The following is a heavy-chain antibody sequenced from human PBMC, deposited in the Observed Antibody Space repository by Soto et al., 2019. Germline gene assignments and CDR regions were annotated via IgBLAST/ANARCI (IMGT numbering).Heavy chain of an antibody. Sequence: EVQLLESGGGLVQPGGSLRLSCSASGFTFSVYAMGWVRQAPGKGLEWVSTISTSGGTTYYADSVKGRFTISRDNSKNTLFLQMNSLRAEDTAVYYCAKLTYGDPPGYWGQGTLVTVSS. D-gene: IGHD4-17*01. V-gene: IGHV3-23*01. CDR2: ISTSGGTT. J-gene: IGHJ4*02. CDR1: GFTFSVYA. CDR3: AKLTYGDPPGY.